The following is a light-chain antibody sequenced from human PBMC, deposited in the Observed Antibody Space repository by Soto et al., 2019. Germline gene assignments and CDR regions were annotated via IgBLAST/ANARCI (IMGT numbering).Light chain of an antibody. Sequence: MVMTQFPATLSVSPGERATLSCRASQDIRSNVAWYQQKPGQGPRLLIHDASTRAAGIPARFSGSGSGTDFTLTIGSLQSEDIAVYYCQQYIDWAFTFGQGTKLEIK. CDR2: DAS. V-gene: IGKV3-15*01. CDR1: QDIRSN. CDR3: QQYIDWAFT. J-gene: IGKJ2*01.